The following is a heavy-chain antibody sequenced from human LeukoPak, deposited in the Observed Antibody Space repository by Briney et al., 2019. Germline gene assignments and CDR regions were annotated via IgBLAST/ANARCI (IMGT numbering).Heavy chain of an antibody. CDR1: GFTFGDYP. D-gene: IGHD1-26*01. J-gene: IGHJ5*02. Sequence: GGSLRLSCAASGFTFGDYPMHWLRQTPRQGLEWVSLISPDGGRSFQADSVRGRFTSSRDKSKNTLYLQMNSLRSEETALYYCAKDMGGSGRNWASNWFDPWGQGTLVTVSS. CDR2: ISPDGGRS. V-gene: IGHV3-43*02. CDR3: AKDMGGSGRNWASNWFDP.